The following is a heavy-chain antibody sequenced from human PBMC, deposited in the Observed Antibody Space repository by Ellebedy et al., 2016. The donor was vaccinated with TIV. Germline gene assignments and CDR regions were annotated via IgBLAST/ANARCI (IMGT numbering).Heavy chain of an antibody. CDR3: ARNCSPSCWECLEY. CDR1: GGCFNSYY. Sequence: SETLSLXXTVSGGCFNSYYWTWIRQPPGKGLEWVGHLTHTGRTNYNPSLQSRVAISLDSSKTQFSLELNSVTAADTAVYFCARNCSPSCWECLEYWGQGVLVTVSS. V-gene: IGHV4-59*13. J-gene: IGHJ4*02. D-gene: IGHD2-2*01. CDR2: LTHTGRT.